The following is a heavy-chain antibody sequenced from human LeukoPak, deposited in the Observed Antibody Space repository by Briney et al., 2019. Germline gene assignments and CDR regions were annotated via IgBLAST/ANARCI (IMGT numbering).Heavy chain of an antibody. D-gene: IGHD6-6*01. CDR2: IYSSENT. J-gene: IGHJ2*01. CDR1: GGSVSSYY. Sequence: KPSETLSLTCTVSGGSVSSYYWSWVRQPPGKGLEWIGHIYSSENTKYNSSLESRVTMSLDTSKNRFFLKLSSVTAADTAVYYCARFYSGPSDSLVLWYFDLWGRGTLVTVSS. CDR3: ARFYSGPSDSLVLWYFDL. V-gene: IGHV4-4*09.